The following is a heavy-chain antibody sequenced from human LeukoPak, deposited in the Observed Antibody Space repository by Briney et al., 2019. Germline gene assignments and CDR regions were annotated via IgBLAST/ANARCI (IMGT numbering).Heavy chain of an antibody. J-gene: IGHJ4*02. V-gene: IGHV3-23*01. D-gene: IGHD3-3*01. CDR2: INGSGGST. CDR1: GFTFSSYA. CDR3: AKDPFVYDFWSGYTKPRYYFDY. Sequence: GGSLRLSCAASGFTFSSYAMSWVRQAPGKGLEWVSAINGSGGSTYYADSVKGRFTISRDNSKNTLDLQMNSLRAEDTAVYYCAKDPFVYDFWSGYTKPRYYFDYWGQGTLVTVSS.